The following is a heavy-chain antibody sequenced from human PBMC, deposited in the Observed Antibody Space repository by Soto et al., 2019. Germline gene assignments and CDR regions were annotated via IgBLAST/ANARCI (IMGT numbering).Heavy chain of an antibody. D-gene: IGHD3-3*01. CDR2: IIPIFGTA. Sequence: SVKVSCKASGGTFSSYAISWVRQAPGQGLEWMGGIIPIFGTANYAQKFQGRVTITADESTSTAYMELSSLRSEDTAVYYCARMQNYDFWSGYWPHYYYYYGMDVWGQGTTVTVSS. V-gene: IGHV1-69*13. CDR3: ARMQNYDFWSGYWPHYYYYYGMDV. CDR1: GGTFSSYA. J-gene: IGHJ6*02.